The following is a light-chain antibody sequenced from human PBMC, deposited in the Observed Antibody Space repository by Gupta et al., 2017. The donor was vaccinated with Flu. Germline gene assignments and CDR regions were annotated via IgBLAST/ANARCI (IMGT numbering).Light chain of an antibody. Sequence: SYELTQPPSVSVSPGQTARITCSGDALPKQYAYWYQQKPGQAPILMIYKDTERPSGIPERFSGSSSGTIVTLTISGVQAEDEADYYCQSPDINGTYYVFGTGTKVTVL. CDR1: ALPKQY. CDR2: KDT. CDR3: QSPDINGTYYV. V-gene: IGLV3-25*02. J-gene: IGLJ1*01.